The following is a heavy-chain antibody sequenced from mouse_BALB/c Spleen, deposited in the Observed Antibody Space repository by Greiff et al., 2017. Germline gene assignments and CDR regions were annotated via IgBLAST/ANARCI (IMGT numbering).Heavy chain of an antibody. CDR3: TRAGFAY. V-gene: IGHV1-7*01. Sequence: VKLVESGAELAKPGASVKMSCKASGYTFTSYWMHWVKQRPGQGLEWIGYINPSTGYTEYNQKFKDKATLTADKSSSTAYMQLSSLTSEDSAVYYCTRAGFAYWGQGTLVTVSA. J-gene: IGHJ3*01. CDR2: INPSTGYT. CDR1: GYTFTSYW.